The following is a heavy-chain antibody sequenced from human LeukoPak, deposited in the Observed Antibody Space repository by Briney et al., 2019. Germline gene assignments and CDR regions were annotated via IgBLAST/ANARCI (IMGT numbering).Heavy chain of an antibody. V-gene: IGHV1-18*01. J-gene: IGHJ6*03. CDR2: INAYNGNT. CDR3: ARHGEPALNYYGSGSYYFYMDV. CDR1: GYTFTSYG. D-gene: IGHD3-10*01. Sequence: ASVKVSCKASGYTFTSYGISWVRQAPGQGLEWMGWINAYNGNTNYAQKLQGRVTMTTDTSTSTAYMELRSLRSDDTAVYYCARHGEPALNYYGSGSYYFYMDVWGKGTTVTISS.